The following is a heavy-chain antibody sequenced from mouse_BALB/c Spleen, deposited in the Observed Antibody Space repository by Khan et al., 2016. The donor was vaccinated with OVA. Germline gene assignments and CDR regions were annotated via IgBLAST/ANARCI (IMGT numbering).Heavy chain of an antibody. CDR3: ARGSGCGNFFAY. Sequence: QVQLKESGGDLVRPGASVKLSCKTSGYIFTSYWIHWVKQRSGQGLEWIARIYPGTGSTYYNEKFKGKATLTADNSSSTAYMQLSSLKSEDSSVYLCARGSGCGNFFAYWGQGTLVTVSA. CDR2: IYPGTGST. CDR1: GYIFTSYW. V-gene: IGHV1-76*01. J-gene: IGHJ3*01. D-gene: IGHD2-1*01.